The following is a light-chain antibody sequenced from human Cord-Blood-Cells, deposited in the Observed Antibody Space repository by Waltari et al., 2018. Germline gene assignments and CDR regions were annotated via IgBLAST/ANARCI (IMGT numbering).Light chain of an antibody. Sequence: SYELPQPPSVSVSPGPTASITCSGDKLGDKYACWYQQKPGQSPVLVIYQDSKRPSGIPERFSGSNSGNTATLTISGTQAMDEADYYCQAWDSSIPYVFGTGTKVTVL. J-gene: IGLJ1*01. V-gene: IGLV3-1*01. CDR3: QAWDSSIPYV. CDR2: QDS. CDR1: KLGDKY.